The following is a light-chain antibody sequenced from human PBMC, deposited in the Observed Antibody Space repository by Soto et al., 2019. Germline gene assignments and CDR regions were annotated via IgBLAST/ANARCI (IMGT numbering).Light chain of an antibody. J-gene: IGKJ5*01. CDR1: QSVSSY. CDR2: DAS. Sequence: SPGTLSLSPWGRSTLSCRASQSVSSYLAWYQQKPGQAPRLLIYDASNRATGIPARFSGSGSGTDFTLTISSLEPEDFAVYYCQQSSNWPPITFGQGTRLEIK. CDR3: QQSSNWPPIT. V-gene: IGKV3-11*01.